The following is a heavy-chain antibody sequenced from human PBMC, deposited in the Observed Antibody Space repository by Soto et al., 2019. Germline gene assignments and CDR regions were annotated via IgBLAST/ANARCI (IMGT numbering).Heavy chain of an antibody. CDR3: ARRELIAAAATTFGY. CDR2: INHSGST. J-gene: IGHJ4*02. D-gene: IGHD6-13*01. Sequence: SETLSLTCAVYGGSFSGYYWSWIRQPPGKGLEWIGEINHSGSTNYNPSLKSRVTISVDTSKNQFSLKLSSVTAADTAVYYCARRELIAAAATTFGYWGQGTLVTVSS. V-gene: IGHV4-34*01. CDR1: GGSFSGYY.